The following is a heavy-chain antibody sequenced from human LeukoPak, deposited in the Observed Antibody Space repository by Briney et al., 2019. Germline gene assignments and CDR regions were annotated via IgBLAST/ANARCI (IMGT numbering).Heavy chain of an antibody. V-gene: IGHV1-2*02. Sequence: ASVKVSCKASGYSFTHYGISWVRQAPGQGLEWMGWINPNSGGTNYAQKFQGRVTMTRDTSISTAYMELSRLRSDDTAVYYCARGEGGWLHYDYWGQGTLVTVSS. CDR3: ARGEGGWLHYDY. D-gene: IGHD5-24*01. CDR2: INPNSGGT. CDR1: GYSFTHYG. J-gene: IGHJ4*02.